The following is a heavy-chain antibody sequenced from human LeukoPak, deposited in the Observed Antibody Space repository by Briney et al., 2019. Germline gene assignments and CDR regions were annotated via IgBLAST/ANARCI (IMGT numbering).Heavy chain of an antibody. D-gene: IGHD6-19*01. V-gene: IGHV3-64D*06. CDR3: VKGSGHQYNWFDP. Sequence: GGSLRLPCSASGFTFSSYAMHWVRQAPGKGLEYVSAISSNGGSTYYADSVKGRFTISRDNSKNTLYLQMSSLRAEDTAVYYCVKGSGHQYNWFDPWGQGTLVTVSS. CDR1: GFTFSSYA. J-gene: IGHJ5*02. CDR2: ISSNGGST.